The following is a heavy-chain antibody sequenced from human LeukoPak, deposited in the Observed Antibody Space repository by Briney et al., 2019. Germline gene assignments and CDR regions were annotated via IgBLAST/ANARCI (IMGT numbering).Heavy chain of an antibody. J-gene: IGHJ1*01. V-gene: IGHV4-30-2*01. Sequence: ASETLSLTCAVSGGSISSGGYSWSWIRQPPGKGLEWIGYIYHSGSTYYNPSLKSRVTISVDRSKNQFSLKLSSVTAADTAVYYCARGGHCSGGSCREYFQHWGQGTLVTVSS. CDR2: IYHSGST. D-gene: IGHD2-15*01. CDR3: ARGGHCSGGSCREYFQH. CDR1: GGSISSGGYS.